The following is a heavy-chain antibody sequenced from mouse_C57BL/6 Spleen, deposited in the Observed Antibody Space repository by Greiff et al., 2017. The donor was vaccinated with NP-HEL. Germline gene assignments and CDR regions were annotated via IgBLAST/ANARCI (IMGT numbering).Heavy chain of an antibody. J-gene: IGHJ1*03. D-gene: IGHD2-4*01. CDR1: GYTFTSYW. CDR3: ARYGYDYDVGYFDV. V-gene: IGHV1-55*01. Sequence: VQLQQPGAELVKPGASVKMSCKASGYTFTSYWITWVKQRPGQGLEWIGDIYPGSGSTNYNEKFKSKATLTVDTSSSTAYMQLSSLTSEDSAVYYCARYGYDYDVGYFDVWGTGTTVTVSS. CDR2: IYPGSGST.